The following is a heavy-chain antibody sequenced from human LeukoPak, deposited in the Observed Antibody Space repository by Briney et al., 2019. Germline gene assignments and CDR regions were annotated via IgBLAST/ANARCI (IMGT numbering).Heavy chain of an antibody. CDR3: ARDCSTSCYLHFDY. D-gene: IGHD2-2*01. Sequence: GGSPRLSCAASGFTFSTYTMNWVRQAPGKGLEWISYISSSGSTIYYADSVKGRFTISRDNAKNSLYLQMSSLRVEDTAVYYCARDCSTSCYLHFDYWGQGTLVTVSS. CDR2: ISSSGSTI. CDR1: GFTFSTYT. J-gene: IGHJ4*02. V-gene: IGHV3-48*01.